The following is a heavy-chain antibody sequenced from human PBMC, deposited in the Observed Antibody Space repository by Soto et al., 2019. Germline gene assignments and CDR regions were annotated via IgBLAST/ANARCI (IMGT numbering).Heavy chain of an antibody. CDR1: GYTFTSYD. D-gene: IGHD6-6*01. J-gene: IGHJ5*02. V-gene: IGHV1-8*01. Sequence: ASVKVSCKASGYTFTSYDINWVRQATGQGLEWMGWMNPNSGNTGYAQKFQGRVTMTRNTSISTAYMELSSLRSEDTAVYVCARVKGPSRIAAGRFDPWGQGTLVTVSS. CDR3: ARVKGPSRIAAGRFDP. CDR2: MNPNSGNT.